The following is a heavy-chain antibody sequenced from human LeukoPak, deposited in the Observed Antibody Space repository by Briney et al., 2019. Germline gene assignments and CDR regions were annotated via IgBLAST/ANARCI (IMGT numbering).Heavy chain of an antibody. CDR1: GGSISSGDYY. D-gene: IGHD6-6*01. CDR2: IYYSGST. CDR3: ARESIAARLGYYYYYMDV. Sequence: SXTLSLTCTVSGGSISSGDYYWRWIRQPPGKGLEWIGYIYYSGSTYYNPSLKSRVTISVDTSKNQFSLKLSSVTAADTAVYYCARESIAARLGYYYYYMDVWGKGTTVTVSS. J-gene: IGHJ6*03. V-gene: IGHV4-30-4*08.